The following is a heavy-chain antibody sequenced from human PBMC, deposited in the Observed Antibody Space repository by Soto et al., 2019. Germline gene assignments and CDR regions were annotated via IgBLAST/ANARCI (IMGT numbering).Heavy chain of an antibody. CDR2: ISSSSSTI. J-gene: IGHJ6*02. Sequence: GGSLRLSCAASGFTFSSYSMNWVRQAPGKGLEWVSYISSSSSTIYYADSVKGRFTISRDNAKNSLYLQMNSLRGEDTAVYYCARDLYDILTGYYDYYGMDVWGQGTTVTVSS. D-gene: IGHD3-9*01. V-gene: IGHV3-48*01. CDR3: ARDLYDILTGYYDYYGMDV. CDR1: GFTFSSYS.